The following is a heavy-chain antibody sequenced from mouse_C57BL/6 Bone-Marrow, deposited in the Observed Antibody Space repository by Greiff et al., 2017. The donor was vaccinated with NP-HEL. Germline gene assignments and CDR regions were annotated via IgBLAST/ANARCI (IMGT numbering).Heavy chain of an antibody. CDR3: TRDPSYWYFDV. CDR1: GFTFSSYA. CDR2: ISSGGDYT. Sequence: EVQLVESGEGLVKPGGSLKLSCAASGFTFSSYAMSWVRQTPEKRLEWVAYISSGGDYTYYADTVKGRFTISRDNARNTLYLQMSSLKSDDTAMYYCTRDPSYWYFDVWGTGTTVTVSS. J-gene: IGHJ1*03. V-gene: IGHV5-9-1*02.